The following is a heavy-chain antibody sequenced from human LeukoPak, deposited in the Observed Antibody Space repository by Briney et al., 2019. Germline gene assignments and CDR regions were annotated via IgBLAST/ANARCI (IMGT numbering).Heavy chain of an antibody. V-gene: IGHV3-7*03. D-gene: IGHD3-9*01. J-gene: IGHJ4*02. CDR1: GFTFSSYW. CDR2: IKQDGSEK. Sequence: GGSLRLSCAASGFTFSSYWMSWVRQAPGKGLEWVANIKQDGSEKYYVDSVKGRFTVSRDNAKNSLYLQMNSLRAEDTAVYYCARDGAFGILTGYYDYWGQGTLVTVSS. CDR3: ARDGAFGILTGYYDY.